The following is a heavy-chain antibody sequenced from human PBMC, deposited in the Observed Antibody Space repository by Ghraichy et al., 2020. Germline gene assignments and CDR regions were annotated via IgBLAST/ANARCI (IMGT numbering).Heavy chain of an antibody. Sequence: VKVSCKASGYTFTWYDMYWVRQAPGQRLEWMGWINAGNGNTKYSQKFQGRVTITRDTSASTAYMELSSLRSEDTAMYYCTRIGCSSTSCFSLDVWGKGTTVTVSA. CDR1: GYTFTWYD. D-gene: IGHD2-2*01. J-gene: IGHJ6*04. CDR3: TRIGCSSTSCFSLDV. V-gene: IGHV1-3*01. CDR2: INAGNGNT.